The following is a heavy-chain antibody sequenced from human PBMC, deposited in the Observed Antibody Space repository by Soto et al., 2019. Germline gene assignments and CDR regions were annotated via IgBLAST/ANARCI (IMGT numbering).Heavy chain of an antibody. CDR2: INAGNGNT. J-gene: IGHJ4*02. D-gene: IGHD4-17*01. CDR1: GYTFTSYA. CDR3: AREGMTTVTTDDSNLDY. Sequence: QVPLVQSGAEVKKPGASVKVSCKASGYTFTSYAMHWVRQAPGQRLEWMGWINAGNGNTKYSQKFQGRVTITRDTSASTAYMELSSLRSEDTAVYYCAREGMTTVTTDDSNLDYWGQGTLVTVSS. V-gene: IGHV1-3*01.